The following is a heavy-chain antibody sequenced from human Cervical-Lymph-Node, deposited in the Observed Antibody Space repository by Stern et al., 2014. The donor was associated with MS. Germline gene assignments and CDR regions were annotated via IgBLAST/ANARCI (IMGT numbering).Heavy chain of an antibody. CDR3: ARCIVDNWFVP. CDR2: IIPIFGTA. D-gene: IGHD2-21*01. J-gene: IGHJ5*02. Sequence: QLVESGAEVKKPGSSVKVSCKASGGTFSSYAISWVRQSPGQGLEWMGGIIPIFGTANYAETFQGRVTITADESTRTDYLELGRLRCEDTAVYYWARCIVDNWFVPWGKGTLVTVSS. CDR1: GGTFSSYA. V-gene: IGHV1-69*01.